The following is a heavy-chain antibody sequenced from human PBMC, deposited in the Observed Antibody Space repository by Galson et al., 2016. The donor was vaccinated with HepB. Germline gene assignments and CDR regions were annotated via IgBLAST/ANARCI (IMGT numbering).Heavy chain of an antibody. CDR2: SYWDDGK. CDR1: GFSLSSSGWG. D-gene: IGHD3-10*01. CDR3: AHRNLYDSGSYWFDP. Sequence: PALGIPTQTLTLTYHLSGFSLSSSGWGGGWIRQPPGKALEWLALSYWDDGKRYSPSRKSRLTITKDTTKNQVVLTMTNMDPVDTATYYCAHRNLYDSGSYWFDPWGQGTLVTVSS. V-gene: IGHV2-5*02. J-gene: IGHJ5*02.